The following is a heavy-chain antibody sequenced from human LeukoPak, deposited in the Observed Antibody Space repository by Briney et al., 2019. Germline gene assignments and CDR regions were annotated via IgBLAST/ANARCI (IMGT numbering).Heavy chain of an antibody. CDR1: GGSFSGYY. CDR2: ISHSGST. D-gene: IGHD6-6*01. CDR3: ARGGSSSSGLHYYYYMGV. Sequence: SETLSLTCAVYGGSFSGYYWSWIRQPPGKGLEWIGEISHSGSTNYNPSLKSRVTISVDTSKNQFSLKLSSVTAADTAVYYCARGGSSSSGLHYYYYMGVWGKGTTVTVSS. V-gene: IGHV4-34*01. J-gene: IGHJ6*03.